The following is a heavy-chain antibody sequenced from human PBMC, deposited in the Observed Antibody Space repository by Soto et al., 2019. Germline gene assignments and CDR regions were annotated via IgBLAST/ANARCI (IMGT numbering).Heavy chain of an antibody. Sequence: QVQVVESGGGVVQPGRSLRLSCVASGFSFSHYGMQWVRQAPGKGLEWVAVISYDGSHKYYGESVTGRFTISRDNSKNTFYLKRNARRLEAPALYFWGRDREGGRLGNYGVDVWAQGTTVAVPS. V-gene: IGHV3-30*03. CDR1: GFSFSHYG. CDR3: GRDREGGRLGNYGVDV. CDR2: ISYDGSHK. J-gene: IGHJ6*02. D-gene: IGHD1-26*01.